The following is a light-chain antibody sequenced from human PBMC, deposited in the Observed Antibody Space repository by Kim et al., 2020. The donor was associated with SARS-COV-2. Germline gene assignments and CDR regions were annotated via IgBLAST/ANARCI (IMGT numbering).Light chain of an antibody. V-gene: IGKV3-15*01. CDR3: QQYNDWPRT. Sequence: VSPGERATLSCRASQSVGIKLAWYQQRPGQAPRLLIYAASTRAINTPPRFSGSGYGTEFTLTISRLQSEDFAVYYCQQYNDWPRTFGQGTKVDIK. CDR2: AAS. J-gene: IGKJ1*01. CDR1: QSVGIK.